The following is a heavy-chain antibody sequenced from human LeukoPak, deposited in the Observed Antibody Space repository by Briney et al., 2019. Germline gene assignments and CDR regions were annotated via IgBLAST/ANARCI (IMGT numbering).Heavy chain of an antibody. J-gene: IGHJ3*01. CDR2: ITPNSGDT. V-gene: IGHV1-2*02. CDR1: GHTFMDYY. CDR3: ATEGRRHAFDV. Sequence: ASVKVSCNTSGHTFMDYYIHWVRQAPGQGLEWMGRITPNSGDTNYAQKFQGRVTMTRDTSSTTAFMELSRLTSDDTAVYYCATEGRRHAFDVWGQGTLVTVSS.